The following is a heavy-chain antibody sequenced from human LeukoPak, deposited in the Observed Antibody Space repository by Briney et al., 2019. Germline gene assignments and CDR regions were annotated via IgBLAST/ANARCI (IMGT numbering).Heavy chain of an antibody. J-gene: IGHJ6*03. D-gene: IGHD6-13*01. CDR1: VFTFDHYG. V-gene: IGHV3-20*04. CDR3: ARINEAEAGTDYYMDV. Sequence: GVSLRLSCAASVFTFDHYGMICAPQAPGKGLEGGSGNNWNGWSTVYADSVKGGLTISRHNPKDSLYLQMNSLRAADTALYYRARINEAEAGTDYYMDVWGKGTTVTVSS. CDR2: NNWNGWST.